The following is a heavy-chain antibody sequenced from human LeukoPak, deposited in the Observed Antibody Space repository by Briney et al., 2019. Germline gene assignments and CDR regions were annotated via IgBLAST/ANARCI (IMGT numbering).Heavy chain of an antibody. D-gene: IGHD6-19*01. CDR3: VRHHTRGLAVALIDC. J-gene: IGHJ4*02. CDR2: IYYDERT. Sequence: SEILSLTCSVSGASISNTPYYWGWIRQPPGRGLEWIGSIYYDERTYYNPSLKSRVTISVDTSKIQFSLRLSSVTAADTAVYYCVRHHTRGLAVALIDCWGQGTLITVSS. V-gene: IGHV4-39*01. CDR1: GASISNTPYY.